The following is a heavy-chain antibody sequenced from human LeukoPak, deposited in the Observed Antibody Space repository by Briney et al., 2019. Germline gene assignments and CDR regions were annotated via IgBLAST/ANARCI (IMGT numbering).Heavy chain of an antibody. D-gene: IGHD2-2*01. CDR2: IYYSGST. Sequence: SQTLSLTCTVSGGSISSGDYYWSWIRQPPGKGLEWIGYIYYSGSTYYNPPLKSRVTISVDTSKNQFSLKLSSVTAADTAVYYCASSRYCSSTSCHLRDYWGQGTLVTVSS. J-gene: IGHJ4*02. CDR3: ASSRYCSSTSCHLRDY. CDR1: GGSISSGDYY. V-gene: IGHV4-30-4*08.